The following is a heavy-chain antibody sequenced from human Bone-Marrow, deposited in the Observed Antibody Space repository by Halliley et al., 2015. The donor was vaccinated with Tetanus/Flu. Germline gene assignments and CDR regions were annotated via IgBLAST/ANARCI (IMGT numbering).Heavy chain of an antibody. Sequence: QMQLVQSGAEVKKPGASVKVSCKASGNTFSNYDINWVRQAAGQGLEWMGWMNPTSGDTGYAQKFKGRVTMTRDASITTAYMELSSLRSEDTAVYYCARGYVMDVWGQGTTVTVSS. CDR3: ARGYVMDV. V-gene: IGHV1-8*01. CDR1: GNTFSNYD. J-gene: IGHJ6*02. CDR2: MNPTSGDT.